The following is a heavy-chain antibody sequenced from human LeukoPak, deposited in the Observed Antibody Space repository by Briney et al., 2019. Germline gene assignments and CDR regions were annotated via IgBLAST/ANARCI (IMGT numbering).Heavy chain of an antibody. CDR3: AREGSTSGRAAALDY. CDR1: GFTFSRSH. CDR2: MPFNGDNK. Sequence: QSGRSLTLSCAASGFTFSRSHMHWVRQTPGKGLEWVALMPFNGDNKQYAHSVKDRFTLSRDDSKNTLYLHMNSLRPEDTSVYYCAREGSTSGRAAALDYWGQGTLVFVSS. J-gene: IGHJ4*02. V-gene: IGHV3-30*04. D-gene: IGHD6-19*01.